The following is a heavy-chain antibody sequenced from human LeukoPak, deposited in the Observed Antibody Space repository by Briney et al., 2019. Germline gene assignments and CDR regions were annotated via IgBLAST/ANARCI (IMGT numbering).Heavy chain of an antibody. J-gene: IGHJ4*02. D-gene: IGHD6-19*01. Sequence: ASVKVSCKACGYTFTSCGISWVRPAPGQGREWVGWISAYNGNTNYAQKLQGRVSMTTDTCTSTAYMELRSLRSDDAAVYYCARGRDSSGWYLDYWGQGTLVTVSS. V-gene: IGHV1-18*01. CDR3: ARGRDSSGWYLDY. CDR1: GYTFTSCG. CDR2: ISAYNGNT.